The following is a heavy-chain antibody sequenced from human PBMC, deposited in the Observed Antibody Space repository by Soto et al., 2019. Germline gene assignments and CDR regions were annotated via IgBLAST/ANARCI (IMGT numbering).Heavy chain of an antibody. CDR1: GYSFTNYW. CDR3: ARRLLRADFYDSSGYIDY. Sequence: PGESLKISCKGSGYSFTNYWITWVRQMPGEGLEWMGRIDPSDSYTNYSPSFQGHVTISADKSISTAFLQWSSLKASDTAMYYCARRLLRADFYDSSGYIDYWGQGTLVTVS. D-gene: IGHD3-22*01. J-gene: IGHJ4*02. CDR2: IDPSDSYT. V-gene: IGHV5-10-1*01.